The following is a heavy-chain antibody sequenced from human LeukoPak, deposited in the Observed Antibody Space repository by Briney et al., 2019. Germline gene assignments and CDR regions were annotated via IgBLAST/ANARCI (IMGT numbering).Heavy chain of an antibody. D-gene: IGHD6-6*01. Sequence: GGSLRLSCAAPGFTFSSYGMHWVRQAPGKGLEWVAVISYDGSNKYYADSVKGRFTISRDNSKNTLYLQMNSLRAEDTAVYYCAKDQSIASMDVWGQGTTVSVSS. V-gene: IGHV3-30*18. CDR1: GFTFSSYG. J-gene: IGHJ6*02. CDR3: AKDQSIASMDV. CDR2: ISYDGSNK.